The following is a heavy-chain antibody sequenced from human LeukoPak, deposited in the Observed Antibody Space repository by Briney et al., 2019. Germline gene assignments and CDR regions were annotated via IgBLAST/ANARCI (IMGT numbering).Heavy chain of an antibody. J-gene: IGHJ3*02. V-gene: IGHV4-59*01. CDR2: IFFSGST. CDR3: ARGEMATIEDAFDI. Sequence: PSETLSLTCAVYGGSFSGYYWSWVRQPPGKGMEWIGYIFFSGSTNYNPSLKSRVTMSVDTSKNQSSLNLSSVTAADTAVYYCARGEMATIEDAFDIWGQGTMVTVSS. CDR1: GGSFSGYY. D-gene: IGHD5-24*01.